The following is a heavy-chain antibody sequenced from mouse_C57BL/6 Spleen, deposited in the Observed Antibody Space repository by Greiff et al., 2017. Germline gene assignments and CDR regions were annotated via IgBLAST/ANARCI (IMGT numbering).Heavy chain of an antibody. Sequence: QVQLQQSGTELVKPGASVKLSCKASGYTFTSYWMHWVKQRPGQGLEWIGNINPSNGGTNYNEKFKSKATLTVDKSSSTAYMQLSSLTSEDSAVYYCASPLLLRYWYFDVWGTGTTGTVSS. CDR3: ASPLLLRYWYFDV. J-gene: IGHJ1*03. CDR1: GYTFTSYW. CDR2: INPSNGGT. V-gene: IGHV1-53*01. D-gene: IGHD1-1*01.